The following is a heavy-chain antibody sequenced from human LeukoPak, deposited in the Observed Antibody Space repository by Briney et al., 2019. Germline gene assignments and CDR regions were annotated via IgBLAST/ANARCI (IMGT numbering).Heavy chain of an antibody. V-gene: IGHV3-48*01. J-gene: IGHJ4*02. CDR2: MTSDSRTI. CDR3: ARSTERYADY. Sequence: GGSLRLSCAASGFTFSVYSMNWVRHAPGKGLEWISYMTSDSRTIYYADSVRGRFTISRDNAKQSLYLDLNSLRVDDTAVYYCARSTERYADYWGQGAPVTVSS. D-gene: IGHD1-1*01. CDR1: GFTFSVYS.